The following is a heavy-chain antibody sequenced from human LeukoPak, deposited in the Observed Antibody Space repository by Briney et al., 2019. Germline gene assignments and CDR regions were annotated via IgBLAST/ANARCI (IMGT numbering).Heavy chain of an antibody. CDR2: IYYSGST. Sequence: PSETLSLTCTVSGGSISNNYWGWIRQPPGKGLEWIGNIYYSGSTYYNPSLKSRVTMSVDTSKNQFSLKLSSVTAADTAVYYCARYYYGSGSYYYFDSWGQGTLVTVSS. D-gene: IGHD3-10*01. J-gene: IGHJ4*02. V-gene: IGHV4-59*04. CDR3: ARYYYGSGSYYYFDS. CDR1: GGSISNNY.